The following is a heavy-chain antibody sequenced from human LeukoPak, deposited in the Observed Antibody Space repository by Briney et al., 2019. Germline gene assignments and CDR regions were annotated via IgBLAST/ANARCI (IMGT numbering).Heavy chain of an antibody. CDR2: ISGSGGST. J-gene: IGHJ4*02. D-gene: IGHD3-3*01. Sequence: QPGGSLRLSCAASGFTFSSYAMSWVRQAPGKGLEWVSAISGSGGSTYYADSVKGRFTISRDNSKNTLYLQMNSLRAEDTAVYYCAKAAYYDFWSGYFISWVSDYWGQGTLVTVSS. V-gene: IGHV3-23*01. CDR1: GFTFSSYA. CDR3: AKAAYYDFWSGYFISWVSDY.